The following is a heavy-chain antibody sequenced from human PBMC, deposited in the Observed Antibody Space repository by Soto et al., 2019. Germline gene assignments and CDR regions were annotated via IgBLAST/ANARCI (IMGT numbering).Heavy chain of an antibody. J-gene: IGHJ6*03. V-gene: IGHV3-30*03. CDR1: GFTFSSYG. CDR2: MSYDGSNK. Sequence: PGGSLRLSCAASGFTFSSYGMHWVRQAPGKGLEWVAVMSYDGSNKYYADSVKGRFTISRDNSKNTLYLQMNSLRAEDTAVYYCAVREAVINYYYYYYMDVWGKGTTVTVSS. CDR3: AVREAVINYYYYYYMDV. D-gene: IGHD2-21*01.